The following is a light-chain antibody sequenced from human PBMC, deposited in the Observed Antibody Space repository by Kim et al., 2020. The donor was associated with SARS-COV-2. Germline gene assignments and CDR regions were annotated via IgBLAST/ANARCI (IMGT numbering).Light chain of an antibody. CDR1: QGSSKF. CDR3: QQYDETYT. Sequence: LSASVGDRVTITCQASQGSSKFLNWYQQRPGEAPKLLIYEASNLETGVPSRFSGRGSGTDFSFTISSLQPEDVATYYCQQYDETYTFGQGTKLEI. V-gene: IGKV1-33*01. CDR2: EAS. J-gene: IGKJ2*01.